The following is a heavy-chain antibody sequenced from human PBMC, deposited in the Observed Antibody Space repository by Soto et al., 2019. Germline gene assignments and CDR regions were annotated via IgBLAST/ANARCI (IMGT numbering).Heavy chain of an antibody. D-gene: IGHD2-15*01. CDR2: ISGSGGST. J-gene: IGHJ6*02. CDR1: GFTFSSYA. CDR3: AKEGKDAYSYYYDGMDV. Sequence: PGGSLRLSCAASGFTFSSYAMSWVRQAPGKGLEWVSAISGSGGSTYYADSVKGRFTISRDNSKNTLYLQMNSLRAEDTAVYYCAKEGKDAYSYYYDGMDVWGQGTTVTVSS. V-gene: IGHV3-23*01.